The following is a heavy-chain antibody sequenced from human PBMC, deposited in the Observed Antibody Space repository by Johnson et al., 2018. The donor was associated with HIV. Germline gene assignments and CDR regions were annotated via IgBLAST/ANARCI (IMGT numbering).Heavy chain of an antibody. Sequence: EVQLVESGGGLAQPGGSLRLSCAASGFTVSSNYMSWVRQAPGKGLEWVSVIYSGGSTYYADSVKGRFTISRDNSKDMLYLQMNSLRAEDTAVYYCAKERHLVRAFDIWGQGTMVTVSS. CDR3: AKERHLVRAFDI. J-gene: IGHJ3*02. D-gene: IGHD6-6*01. V-gene: IGHV3-66*01. CDR2: IYSGGST. CDR1: GFTVSSNY.